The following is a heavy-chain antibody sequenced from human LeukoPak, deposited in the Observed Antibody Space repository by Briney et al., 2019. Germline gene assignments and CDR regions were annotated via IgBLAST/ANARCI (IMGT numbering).Heavy chain of an antibody. D-gene: IGHD2-2*01. CDR1: GYTFTAYY. Sequence: ASVKVSCKASGYTFTAYYIEWVRQAPGQGLEWMGWINPTSGGTNYAQKFQGRVTMTRDTSISTASMELSRLTSDDTAVYYCTRGYQPGFDPWGQGTLVTVSS. J-gene: IGHJ5*02. V-gene: IGHV1-2*02. CDR2: INPTSGGT. CDR3: TRGYQPGFDP.